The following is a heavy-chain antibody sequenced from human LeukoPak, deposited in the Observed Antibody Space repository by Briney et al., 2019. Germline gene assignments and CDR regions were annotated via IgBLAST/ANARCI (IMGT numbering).Heavy chain of an antibody. CDR3: ARAVSGGKGFDS. CDR1: GFAFSNYW. CDR2: IKHDGSEK. V-gene: IGHV3-7*01. J-gene: IGHJ4*02. D-gene: IGHD3-16*01. Sequence: GGSLRLSCAASGFAFSNYWMNWVRQAPGKGLEWVANIKHDGSEKYYVDSVKGRFTISRDNARNSLYLQLASLRAEDAAVYYCARAVSGGKGFDSWGQGTLVTVSS.